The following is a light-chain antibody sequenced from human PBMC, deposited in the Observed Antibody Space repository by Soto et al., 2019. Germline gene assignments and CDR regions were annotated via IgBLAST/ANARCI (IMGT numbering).Light chain of an antibody. CDR1: QGISNW. CDR3: QQAYSLPVT. Sequence: DIQLTQSPSSVSASVGDRVTLTCRASQGISNWLAWYQQKPGKAPKLLISAASTLQGGVPSRFSGSFSATDFTLTITSLQAEDFATDFCQQAYSLPVTFGQGTKLEIK. J-gene: IGKJ2*01. CDR2: AAS. V-gene: IGKV1-12*01.